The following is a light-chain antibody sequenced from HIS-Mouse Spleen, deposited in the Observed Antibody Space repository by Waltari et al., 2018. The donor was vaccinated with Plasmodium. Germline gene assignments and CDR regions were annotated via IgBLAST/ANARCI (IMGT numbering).Light chain of an antibody. CDR2: DVS. CDR1: SSDVGGYNY. CDR3: SSYTSSSTLV. Sequence: QSALTQPASVSGSPGQSIPISCPGTSSDVGGYNYVSWYQQHPGKAPKLMCYDVSNRPSGVSNRFAGSKSGNTASLTISGLQAEDEADYYCSSYTSSSTLVFGGGTKLTVL. J-gene: IGLJ2*01. V-gene: IGLV2-14*03.